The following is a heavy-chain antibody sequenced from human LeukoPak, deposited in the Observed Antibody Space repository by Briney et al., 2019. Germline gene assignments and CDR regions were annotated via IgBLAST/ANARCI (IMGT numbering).Heavy chain of an antibody. CDR3: ARGHPFAS. CDR1: GASITSDDFY. J-gene: IGHJ1*01. CDR2: IYYTGST. D-gene: IGHD3-16*01. V-gene: IGHV4-31*03. Sequence: SQTLSFTCTVSGASITSDDFYWNWIRQHPGKGLEWIGYIYYTGSTYYNSSLKSRVTISIDTSKNQFSLNLSSVTAADTAVYYCARGHPFASWGQGTLVTVSS.